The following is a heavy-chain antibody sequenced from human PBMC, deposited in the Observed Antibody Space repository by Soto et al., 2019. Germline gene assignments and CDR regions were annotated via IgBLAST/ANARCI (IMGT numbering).Heavy chain of an antibody. CDR1: GYTFTSYD. D-gene: IGHD2-15*01. CDR3: ARAAVVVVAATNYYYYGMDV. Sequence: ASVKVSCKASGYTFTSYDINWARQATGQGLEWMGWMNPNSGNTGYAQKFQGRVTMTRNTSISTAYMELSSLRSEDTAVYYCARAAVVVVAATNYYYYGMDVWGQGTTVTVSS. V-gene: IGHV1-8*01. J-gene: IGHJ6*02. CDR2: MNPNSGNT.